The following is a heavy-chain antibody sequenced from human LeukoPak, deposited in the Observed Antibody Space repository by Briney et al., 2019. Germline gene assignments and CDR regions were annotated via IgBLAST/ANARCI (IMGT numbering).Heavy chain of an antibody. Sequence: GGSLRLSCAASGFTFSLYALNWVRQAPGKGLEWIAYINSGADDIHYAASVRGRFTISRDDATSTLYLQLSSLRAEDTAVYYCARDTIQPGLIDDWGQGTLVTVSS. J-gene: IGHJ4*02. CDR3: ARDTIQPGLIDD. CDR2: INSGADDI. V-gene: IGHV3-21*05. CDR1: GFTFSLYA. D-gene: IGHD2-2*01.